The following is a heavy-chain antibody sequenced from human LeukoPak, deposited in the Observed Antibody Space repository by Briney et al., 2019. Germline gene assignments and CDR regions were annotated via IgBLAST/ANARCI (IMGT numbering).Heavy chain of an antibody. CDR3: VRNGVGALPLDY. CDR1: EFTFSSYW. J-gene: IGHJ4*02. V-gene: IGHV3-74*01. Sequence: GGSLRLSCAASEFTFSSYWMHWVRQSPGKGLVLVSHINRDGSSSTYADSVKGRFTISRDNAKNTSYLQMNSLRAEDTAVYYCVRNGVGALPLDYWGQGTLVTVSS. D-gene: IGHD1-26*01. CDR2: INRDGSSS.